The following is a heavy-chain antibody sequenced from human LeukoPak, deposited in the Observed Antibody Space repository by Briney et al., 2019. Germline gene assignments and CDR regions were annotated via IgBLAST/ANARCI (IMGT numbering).Heavy chain of an antibody. D-gene: IGHD7-27*01. V-gene: IGHV4-39*01. CDR3: ARLEVSLNWGDAFDI. Sequence: SETLSLTCTVSGGSISSSSYYWGWIRQPPGKGLEWIGSIYYSGSTYYNPSLTSRVTISVDTSKNQFSLKLSSVTAADTAVYYCARLEVSLNWGDAFDIWGQGTMVTVSS. CDR1: GGSISSSSYY. J-gene: IGHJ3*02. CDR2: IYYSGST.